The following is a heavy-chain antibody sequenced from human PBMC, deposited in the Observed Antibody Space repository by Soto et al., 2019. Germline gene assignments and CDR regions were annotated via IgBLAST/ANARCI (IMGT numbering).Heavy chain of an antibody. J-gene: IGHJ4*02. CDR2: IFWNDDK. Sequence: QITLKESGPTLVKPTQTLTLTYAFSGFSLSTSGVGVGWIRQPPGKALEWLAVIFWNDDKRYSPSVKSRLTITKDTTRNQVVLTLTNMDPVDTGTYYCARRGEQASQPFDSWGQGSLVTVS. CDR1: GFSLSTSGVG. D-gene: IGHD2-21*01. V-gene: IGHV2-5*01. CDR3: ARRGEQASQPFDS.